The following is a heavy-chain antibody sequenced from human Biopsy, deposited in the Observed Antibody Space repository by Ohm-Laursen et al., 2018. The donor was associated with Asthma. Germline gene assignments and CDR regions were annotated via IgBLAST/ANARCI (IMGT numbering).Heavy chain of an antibody. CDR3: AKDRVAGRSFYFDY. V-gene: IGHV3-30*18. J-gene: IGHJ4*02. D-gene: IGHD6-13*01. CDR2: ILFDGRKI. Sequence: LRLSCTASGFNFHNYGMNWVRRAPGKGLEWVAQILFDGRKINYPDSVKGRFTISRDNSKNMVYLQMNSLRPEDTAVYYCAKDRVAGRSFYFDYWGQGSLVSVSS. CDR1: GFNFHNYG.